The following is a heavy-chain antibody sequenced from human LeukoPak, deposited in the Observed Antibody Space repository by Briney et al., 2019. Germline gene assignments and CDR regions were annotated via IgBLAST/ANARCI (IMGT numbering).Heavy chain of an antibody. Sequence: SETLSLTCSVSGGSFSSYYWSWIRQPAGKGLEWIGRIYTSGSTNYNPYLKNGVIISLDTFENQVSLKLSSVTAADTAVYYCARDLGGYSYTYYYYYIDVWGKGTTVTVSS. D-gene: IGHD5-18*01. CDR1: GGSFSSYY. CDR2: IYTSGST. CDR3: ARDLGGYSYTYYYYYIDV. V-gene: IGHV4-4*07. J-gene: IGHJ6*03.